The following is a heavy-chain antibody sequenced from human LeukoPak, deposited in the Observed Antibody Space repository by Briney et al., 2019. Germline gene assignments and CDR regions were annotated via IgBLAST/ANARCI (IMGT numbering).Heavy chain of an antibody. CDR2: ISAYNGNT. CDR1: GYTFTSYG. D-gene: IGHD2-15*01. V-gene: IGHV1-18*01. CDR3: ARDRPYCSGGICSDGGTRWFDP. J-gene: IGHJ5*02. Sequence: ASVKVSCKASGYTFTSYGISWVRQAPGQGLEWMGWISAYNGNTNYAQKLQGRVTTTTDTSTSTAYMELRSLRSDDTAVYYCARDRPYCSGGICSDGGTRWFDPWGQGTLVTVSS.